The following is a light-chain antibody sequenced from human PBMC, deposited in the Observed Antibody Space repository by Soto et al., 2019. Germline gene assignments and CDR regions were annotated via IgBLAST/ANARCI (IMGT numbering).Light chain of an antibody. CDR3: CSYAGSSTWV. CDR2: EVS. J-gene: IGLJ3*02. V-gene: IGLV2-23*02. Sequence: QSALTQPASVSGSPGQSITISCTGTSSDVGSYNLVSWYQQHPGKAPKLMIYEVSKRPSGVSNCFSGSKSGNTASLTISGLQAEDEADYYCCSYAGSSTWVFGGGTKVTVL. CDR1: SSDVGSYNL.